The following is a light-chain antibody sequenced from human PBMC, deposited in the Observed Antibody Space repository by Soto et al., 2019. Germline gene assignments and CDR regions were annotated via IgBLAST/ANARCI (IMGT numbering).Light chain of an antibody. CDR3: QQRSNWPSIT. Sequence: EIVLTQSPATLSLSPGERATLSCRASQIVSSYLAWYQQKPGQAPRLLIYDASNRATGIPARFSGSGSGTDFTLTISSLEHEDFAVYYCQQRSNWPSITFGQGTRLEIK. CDR2: DAS. J-gene: IGKJ5*01. CDR1: QIVSSY. V-gene: IGKV3-11*01.